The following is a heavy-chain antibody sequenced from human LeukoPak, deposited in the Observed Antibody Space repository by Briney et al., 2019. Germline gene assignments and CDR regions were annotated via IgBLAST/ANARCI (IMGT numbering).Heavy chain of an antibody. CDR1: GFTFSDYY. CDR3: AREPYYDSSGYCLDY. V-gene: IGHV3-11*01. CDR2: VSSGSSTI. Sequence: PGGSLRLSCAASGFTFSDYYMSWIRQAPGKGLEWVSYVSSGSSTIYYADSVKGRFTISRDNAKNSLYLQMNSLRVEDTAVYYCAREPYYDSSGYCLDYRGQGTLVTVSS. D-gene: IGHD3-22*01. J-gene: IGHJ4*02.